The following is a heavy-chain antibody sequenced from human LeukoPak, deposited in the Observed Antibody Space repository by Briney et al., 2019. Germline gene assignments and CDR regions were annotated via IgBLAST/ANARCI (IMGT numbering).Heavy chain of an antibody. CDR1: GYTPTSYY. CDR3: ARGWTSGSSSWYGNWFDP. Sequence: ASVKVSCKASGYTPTSYYLHWVRQAPGQGLEWMGIINPSGGSTSYAQKFQGRVTMTRDTSTSTVYMKLSSLRSEDTAVYYCARGWTSGSSSWYGNWFDPWGQGTLVTVSS. J-gene: IGHJ5*02. V-gene: IGHV1-46*01. D-gene: IGHD6-13*01. CDR2: INPSGGST.